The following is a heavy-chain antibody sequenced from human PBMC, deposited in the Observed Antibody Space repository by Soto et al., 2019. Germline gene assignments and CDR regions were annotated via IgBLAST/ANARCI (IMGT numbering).Heavy chain of an antibody. CDR3: ARGSGIAARPTNYYYYYGMDV. V-gene: IGHV1-69*01. CDR1: GGTFSGNA. J-gene: IGHJ6*02. Sequence: GASVKVSGKALGGTFSGNATSWVRQAPGQGLEWMGGIIPIFGTANYAQKFQGRVTITADESTSTAYMELSSLRSEDTAVYYCARGSGIAARPTNYYYYYGMDVWGQGTTVTVSS. D-gene: IGHD6-6*01. CDR2: IIPIFGTA.